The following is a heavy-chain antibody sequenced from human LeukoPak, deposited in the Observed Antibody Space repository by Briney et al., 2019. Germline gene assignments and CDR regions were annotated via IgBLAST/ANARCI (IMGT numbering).Heavy chain of an antibody. CDR2: IYWNDDK. V-gene: IGHV2-5*01. CDR1: GFSLSPSGVG. D-gene: IGHD3-3*01. CDR3: AHSDLGYDFWSGYYDY. J-gene: IGHJ4*02. Sequence: SGPTLVKPTQTLTLTCTFSGFSLSPSGVGVGWIRQPPGKALERLPLIYWNDDKRYSPSMKRRLTITKDTSKNQVVLTMTNMDPVDTATYYCAHSDLGYDFWSGYYDYWGQGTLVTVSS.